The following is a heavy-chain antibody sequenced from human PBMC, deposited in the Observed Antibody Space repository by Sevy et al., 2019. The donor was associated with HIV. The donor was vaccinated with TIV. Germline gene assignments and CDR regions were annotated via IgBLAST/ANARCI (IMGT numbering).Heavy chain of an antibody. CDR1: GFAFSTYS. D-gene: IGHD3-10*02. CDR3: VREAANVRYFDY. J-gene: IGHJ4*02. Sequence: GGSLRLSCAASGFAFSTYSMNWVRQAPGKGLEWVSSISGSGSYIYYADSVQGRVAISRDNAKSSLYLQMNSLRAEDMAVYYCVREAANVRYFDYWGQGTLVTISS. V-gene: IGHV3-21*01. CDR2: ISGSGSYI.